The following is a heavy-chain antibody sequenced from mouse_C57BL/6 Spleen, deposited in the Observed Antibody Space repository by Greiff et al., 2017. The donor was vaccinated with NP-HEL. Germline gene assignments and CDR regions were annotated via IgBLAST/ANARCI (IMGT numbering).Heavy chain of an antibody. V-gene: IGHV1-26*01. CDR3: AFTTVVPYAMDY. J-gene: IGHJ4*01. D-gene: IGHD1-1*01. CDR2: INPNNGGT. CDR1: GYTFTDYY. Sequence: VQLQQSGPELVKPGASVKISCKASGYTFTDYYMNWVQQRHGKSLEWIGDINPNNGGTSYNQKFKGKATLTVDKSSSTAYMELRSLTSEDSAVYYCAFTTVVPYAMDYWGQGTSVTVSS.